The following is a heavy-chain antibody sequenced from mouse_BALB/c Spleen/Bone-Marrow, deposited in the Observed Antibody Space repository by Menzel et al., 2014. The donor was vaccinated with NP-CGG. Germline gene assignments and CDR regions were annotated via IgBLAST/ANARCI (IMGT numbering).Heavy chain of an antibody. D-gene: IGHD1-2*01. CDR3: TRDNGPFDY. Sequence: DVKLVESGGGLVKPGGSLKLSCAASGFTFSSYTMSWVRRTPEKRLEWVATITSGGSYTYYPDSVKGRFTISRDNAKNTLYLQMSSLKSEDTAMYYCTRDNGPFDYWGQGTTLTVSS. J-gene: IGHJ2*01. CDR2: ITSGGSYT. CDR1: GFTFSSYT. V-gene: IGHV5-6-4*01.